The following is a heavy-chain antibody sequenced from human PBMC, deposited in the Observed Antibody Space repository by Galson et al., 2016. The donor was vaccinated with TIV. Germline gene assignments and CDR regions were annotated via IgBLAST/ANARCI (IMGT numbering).Heavy chain of an antibody. CDR3: ARSGDYGDY. Sequence: ASGYTFTSYDINWVRQATGQGLEWMGWMNPNSGNTGYAQKFRGRVTMTRNTSVRTAYMELSSLRSEDTAVYYCARSGDYGDYWGQGNPGHRLL. V-gene: IGHV1-8*02. D-gene: IGHD4-17*01. CDR2: MNPNSGNT. J-gene: IGHJ4*02. CDR1: GYTFTSYD.